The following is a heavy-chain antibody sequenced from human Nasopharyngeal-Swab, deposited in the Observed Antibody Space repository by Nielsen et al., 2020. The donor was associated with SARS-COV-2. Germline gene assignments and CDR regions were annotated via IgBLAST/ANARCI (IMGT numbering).Heavy chain of an antibody. J-gene: IGHJ3*01. Sequence: GESLKISCKGFGHSFSSYWFAWVRQMPGKGLEWMGIIYPGNSDTRYSPSFQGQVTISADKSISTAYLQWSSLRASDTAIYYCARQRTTLTLGRAFDLWGQGTMVTVSS. D-gene: IGHD4-17*01. CDR2: IYPGNSDT. CDR3: ARQRTTLTLGRAFDL. V-gene: IGHV5-51*01. CDR1: GHSFSSYW.